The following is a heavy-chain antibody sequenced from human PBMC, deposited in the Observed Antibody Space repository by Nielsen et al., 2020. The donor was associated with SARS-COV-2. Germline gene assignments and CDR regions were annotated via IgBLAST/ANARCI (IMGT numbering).Heavy chain of an antibody. CDR3: AKAQGQYGDRYCGMDV. V-gene: IGHV3-30*18. J-gene: IGHJ6*02. CDR1: GFTFSSYG. CDR2: ISYDGSNK. D-gene: IGHD4-17*01. Sequence: GGSLRLSCAASGFTFSSYGMHWVRQAPGKGLEWVAVISYDGSNKYYADSVKGRFTISRDNSKNTLYLQMNSLRAEDTAVYYCAKAQGQYGDRYCGMDVWGQGTTVTVSS.